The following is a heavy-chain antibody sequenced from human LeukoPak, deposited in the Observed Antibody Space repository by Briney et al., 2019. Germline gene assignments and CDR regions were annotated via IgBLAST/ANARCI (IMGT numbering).Heavy chain of an antibody. CDR1: GGSISSGGYY. Sequence: PSQTLSLTCTVSGGSISSGGYYWSWIRQHPGKGLEWIGYIYYSGSTYYNPSLKSRVTISVDTSKNQFSLKLSSVTAADTAVYYCAGESCSSTGCYGRVDYYYYGMDVWGKGTTVTVSS. J-gene: IGHJ6*04. D-gene: IGHD2-2*01. CDR3: AGESCSSTGCYGRVDYYYYGMDV. CDR2: IYYSGST. V-gene: IGHV4-31*03.